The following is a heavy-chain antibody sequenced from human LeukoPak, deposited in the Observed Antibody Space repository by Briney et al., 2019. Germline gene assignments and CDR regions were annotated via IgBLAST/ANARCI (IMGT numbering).Heavy chain of an antibody. V-gene: IGHV4-4*07. CDR1: GVSISSYY. D-gene: IGHD5-12*01. Sequence: SETLSLTCTVSGVSISSYYWSWLRQPAGKGLEWIGRIHSSVSTNYNPSLKSRVTMSADTSKNQFSLRLSSVTAADTAVYYCARVGGYSGYDYLPVVDWGQGTLVTVSS. J-gene: IGHJ4*02. CDR2: IHSSVST. CDR3: ARVGGYSGYDYLPVVD.